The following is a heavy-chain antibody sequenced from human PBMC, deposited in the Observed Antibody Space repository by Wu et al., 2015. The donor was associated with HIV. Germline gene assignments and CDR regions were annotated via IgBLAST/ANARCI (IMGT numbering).Heavy chain of an antibody. J-gene: IGHJ4*02. CDR2: FDPRNGET. D-gene: IGHD5-18*01. V-gene: IGHV1-24*01. CDR1: GYTLMDLS. Sequence: QVLLVQSGAEVKKPGASVKVSCKVSGYTLMDLSIHWVRQAPGKGLQWMGGFDPRNGETVNAQSYQGRLTMTEDTSTDTAYMEVTNLRSEDTAVYYCATFPLKTVSDTPYYFYYWGQGTLVTVSS. CDR3: ATFPLKTVSDTPYYFYY.